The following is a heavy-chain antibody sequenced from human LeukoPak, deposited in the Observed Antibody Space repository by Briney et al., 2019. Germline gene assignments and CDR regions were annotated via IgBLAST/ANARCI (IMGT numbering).Heavy chain of an antibody. V-gene: IGHV3-23*01. J-gene: IGHJ6*02. Sequence: GGSLRLSCAASGFTFSSYAMTWVRQAPGKGLEWVSVISGSGGSTYYADSVEGRFTISRDNSKNTLYLQMNSLRAEDTAIYYCAREGSGKQWLGNYYYYYGMDVWGQGTTVTVSS. CDR1: GFTFSSYA. CDR3: AREGSGKQWLGNYYYYYGMDV. CDR2: ISGSGGST. D-gene: IGHD6-19*01.